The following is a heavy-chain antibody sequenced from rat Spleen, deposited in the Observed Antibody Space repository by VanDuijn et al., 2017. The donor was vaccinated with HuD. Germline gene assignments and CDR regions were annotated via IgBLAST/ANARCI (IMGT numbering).Heavy chain of an antibody. CDR3: ARRLYDYFDY. CDR2: ITTGGAST. Sequence: EVQLVESGGGLVQPGRSLKLSCAASGFTFSNYYMAWVRQAPTRGLEWVAYITTGGASTYYRDSVKGRFTISRDNTKSTLYLQMDSLRSEDTATYYCARRLYDYFDYWGQGVMVTVSS. D-gene: IGHD1-2*01. J-gene: IGHJ2*01. CDR1: GFTFSNYY. V-gene: IGHV5-27*01.